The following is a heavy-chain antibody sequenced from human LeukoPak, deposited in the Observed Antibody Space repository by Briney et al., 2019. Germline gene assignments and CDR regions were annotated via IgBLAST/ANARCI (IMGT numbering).Heavy chain of an antibody. CDR3: AKDRSNLTTVSDH. V-gene: IGHV3-23*01. Sequence: GGSLRLSCAASGFTFSSYAMSWVRQAPGKGLEWVSAISGSGGKTYYADSVKGRFTISRDNSKNTLYLQMNSLRAEDTAVYYCAKDRSNLTTVSDHWGQGTLVTVSS. CDR2: ISGSGGKT. J-gene: IGHJ4*02. CDR1: GFTFSSYA. D-gene: IGHD4-11*01.